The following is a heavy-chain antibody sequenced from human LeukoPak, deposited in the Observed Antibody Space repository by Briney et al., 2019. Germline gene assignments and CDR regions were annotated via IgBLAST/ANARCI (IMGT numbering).Heavy chain of an antibody. CDR2: INPKSGGT. J-gene: IGHJ6*03. D-gene: IGHD3-10*01. Sequence: ASVKVSCKASGYTFTGYYIHWVRQAPGQGLEWMGWINPKSGGTNYAQKFQGRVTMTRDTSISTADMELSRLRSDDTAVYYCARIPSYYYGSGSYYDHNSYYYYYMDVWGKGTTVTVSS. CDR3: ARIPSYYYGSGSYYDHNSYYYYYMDV. CDR1: GYTFTGYY. V-gene: IGHV1-2*02.